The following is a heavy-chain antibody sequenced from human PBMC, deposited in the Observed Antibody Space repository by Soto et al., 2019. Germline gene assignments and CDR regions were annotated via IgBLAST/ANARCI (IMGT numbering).Heavy chain of an antibody. CDR1: GFTFSSYA. CDR2: ISYDGSNK. D-gene: IGHD6-19*01. Sequence: PGGSLRLSCAASGFTFSSYAMHWVRQAPGKGLEWVAVISYDGSNKYYADSVKGRFTISRDNSKNTLYLQMNSLRAEDTAAYYCARSKKAPYSSGWKLYYYYYGMDVWGQGTTVTVSS. V-gene: IGHV3-30-3*01. J-gene: IGHJ6*02. CDR3: ARSKKAPYSSGWKLYYYYYGMDV.